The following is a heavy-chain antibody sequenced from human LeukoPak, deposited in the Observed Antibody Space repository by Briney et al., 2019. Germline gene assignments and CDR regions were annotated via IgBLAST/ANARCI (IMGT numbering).Heavy chain of an antibody. D-gene: IGHD3-22*01. CDR1: GYTFTSYG. CDR3: ARPAPAAYYDSSGYYQLNY. CDR2: ISAYNGNT. V-gene: IGHV1-18*01. J-gene: IGHJ4*02. Sequence: ASVKVSCKASGYTFTSYGISWVRQAPGQGLEWMGWISAYNGNTNYAQKLQGRVTMTTDTSTSTAYMELRSLRSDDTAVYYCARPAPAAYYDSSGYYQLNYWGQGTLVTVSS.